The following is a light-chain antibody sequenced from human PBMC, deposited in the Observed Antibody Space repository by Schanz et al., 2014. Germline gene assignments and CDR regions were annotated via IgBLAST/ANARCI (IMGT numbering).Light chain of an antibody. V-gene: IGLV3-21*02. J-gene: IGLJ3*02. CDR3: QVWDSSSDHRV. CDR2: DDR. Sequence: SYELTQPPSVSVAPRQTASITCEGNNIGSQSVHWYQQKPGQAPVLVVFDDRDRPSGIPERFSGSNSGNTATLTISRVEVGDEADYYCQVWDSSSDHRVFGGGTKLTVL. CDR1: NIGSQS.